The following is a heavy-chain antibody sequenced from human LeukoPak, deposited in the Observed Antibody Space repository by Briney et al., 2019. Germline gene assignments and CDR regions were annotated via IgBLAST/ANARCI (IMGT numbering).Heavy chain of an antibody. V-gene: IGHV3-30*02. CDR3: AKRAKYCSGGSCSYDAFDI. CDR1: GFTFSSYG. D-gene: IGHD2-15*01. Sequence: GGSLRLSCAASGFTFSSYGMHWVRQAPGKGLGWVAFIRYDGSNKYYADSVKGRFTISRDNSKNTLYLQMNSLRAEDTAVYYCAKRAKYCSGGSCSYDAFDIWGQGTMVTVSS. J-gene: IGHJ3*02. CDR2: IRYDGSNK.